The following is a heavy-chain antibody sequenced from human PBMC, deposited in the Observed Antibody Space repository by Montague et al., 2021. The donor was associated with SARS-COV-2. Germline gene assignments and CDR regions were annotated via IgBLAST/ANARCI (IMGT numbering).Heavy chain of an antibody. CDR1: GESFSGFF. D-gene: IGHD2-15*01. V-gene: IGHV4-4*07. CDR2: IYASGGT. J-gene: IGHJ4*02. CDR3: ARGVVAASPVVDY. Sequence: SETLSLTCSVSGESFSGFFWNWIRQPPGKGLEWIGRIYASGGTDYNPSLESRVTMSVDTSKNQFSLKVNSVTTADTAMYYCARGVVAASPVVDYWGRGTLVTVSS.